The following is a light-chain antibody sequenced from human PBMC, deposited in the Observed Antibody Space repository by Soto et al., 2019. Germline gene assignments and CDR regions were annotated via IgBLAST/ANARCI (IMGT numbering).Light chain of an antibody. V-gene: IGKV3-20*01. CDR3: QQYTGPPTT. J-gene: IGKJ5*01. CDR2: GAS. Sequence: ENVLTQSPGTPSLSPGERATLSRRASQTVSSNYLAWCQQRPGQAPRLLIYGASTRAAGIPDRFSGSGSGTDFTLTITRLEPEDSAVYFCQQYTGPPTTFGQGTRLEIK. CDR1: QTVSSNY.